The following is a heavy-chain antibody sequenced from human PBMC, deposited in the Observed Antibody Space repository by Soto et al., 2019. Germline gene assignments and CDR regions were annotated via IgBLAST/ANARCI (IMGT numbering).Heavy chain of an antibody. CDR3: AREGPRPYYYYGVDV. J-gene: IGHJ6*02. V-gene: IGHV1-18*01. CDR2: ISGYNGNT. Sequence: ASVKVSCKSSGYTFSMSGISWVRQAPGQGLEWMGWISGYNGNTNYEQKFQDRVTMTTDTTTNTAYMELRSLRSDDTAVYYWAREGPRPYYYYGVDVWGQGTTVTVSS. CDR1: GYTFSMSG.